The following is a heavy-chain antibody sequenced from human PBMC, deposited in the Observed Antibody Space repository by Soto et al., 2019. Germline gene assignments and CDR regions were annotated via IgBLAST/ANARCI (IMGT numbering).Heavy chain of an antibody. J-gene: IGHJ6*02. CDR2: IYYSGST. D-gene: IGHD3-3*01. CDR3: ARVSVFWSGYYDLPRRYYYYYGMDV. CDR1: GGSISSGDYY. V-gene: IGHV4-30-4*01. Sequence: SETLSLTCTVSGGSISSGDYYWSWIRQPPGKGLEWIGYIYYSGSTYYNPSLKSRVTISVDTSKNQFSLKLSSVTAADTVVYYCARVSVFWSGYYDLPRRYYYYYGMDVWGQGTTVTVSS.